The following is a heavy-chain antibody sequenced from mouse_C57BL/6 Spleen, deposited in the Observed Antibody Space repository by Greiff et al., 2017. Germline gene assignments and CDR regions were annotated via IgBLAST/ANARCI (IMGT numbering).Heavy chain of an antibody. CDR3: ARSRLPYVYFDY. V-gene: IGHV1-81*01. D-gene: IGHD1-1*01. J-gene: IGHJ2*01. Sequence: QVQLQQSGAELARPGASVQLSCKASGYTFTSYGISWVKQRTGQGLEWIGEIYPRSGNTYYNEKFKGKATLTADKSSSTAYMELRSLTSEDSAVYFCARSRLPYVYFDYWGQGTTLTVSS. CDR1: GYTFTSYG. CDR2: IYPRSGNT.